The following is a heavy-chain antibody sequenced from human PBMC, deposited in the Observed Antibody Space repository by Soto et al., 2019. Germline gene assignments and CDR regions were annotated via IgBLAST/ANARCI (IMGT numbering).Heavy chain of an antibody. CDR3: VRDGTKTLRDWCDP. CDR1: GASISGFY. Sequence: ETLSLTCTVSGASISGFYWSWIRKSAGKGLEWIGRIYATGTTDYNPSLKSRVMMSVDTSKKQFSLKLRSVTAADTAVYYCVRDGTKTLRDWCDPWGQGISVTVSS. D-gene: IGHD1-1*01. CDR2: IYATGTT. V-gene: IGHV4-4*07. J-gene: IGHJ5*02.